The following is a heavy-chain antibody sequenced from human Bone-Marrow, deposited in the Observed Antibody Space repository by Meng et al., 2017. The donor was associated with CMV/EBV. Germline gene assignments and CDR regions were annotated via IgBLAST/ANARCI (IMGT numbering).Heavy chain of an antibody. Sequence: GESLKISCAASGFTFSRFWMSGVRQAPGKGLEWVANINQDGSKKYYVDSMKGRFTISRDNDQNLLYLQMNSLRAEDTAVYYCARDGAGGYWGQGTLVTVSS. J-gene: IGHJ4*02. CDR3: ARDGAGGY. V-gene: IGHV3-7*01. D-gene: IGHD1-14*01. CDR1: GFTFSRFW. CDR2: INQDGSKK.